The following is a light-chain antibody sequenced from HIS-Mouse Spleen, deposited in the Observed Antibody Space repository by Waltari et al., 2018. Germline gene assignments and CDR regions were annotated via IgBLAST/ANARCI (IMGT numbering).Light chain of an antibody. CDR3: AAWDDSLSGWV. Sequence: QSVLTQPPSASGTPGQRVTISCSGSSSNIGSNYVYWYQQLPGTAPKLLSYRNKRRRSWVPDLFSGSKSGTAASLAISRLRSEDEADYYCAAWDDSLSGWVFGGGTKLTVL. CDR2: RNK. CDR1: SSNIGSNY. J-gene: IGLJ3*02. V-gene: IGLV1-47*01.